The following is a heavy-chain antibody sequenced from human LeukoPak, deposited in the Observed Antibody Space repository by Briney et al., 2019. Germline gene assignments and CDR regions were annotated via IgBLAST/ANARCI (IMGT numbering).Heavy chain of an antibody. V-gene: IGHV3-53*01. CDR3: ARDRSGSYGY. J-gene: IGHJ4*02. CDR2: IYSGGST. CDR1: GFTVSSNY. D-gene: IGHD1-26*01. Sequence: PGGSLRLSCAASGFTVSSNYMSWVRQAPGKGLEWVSVIYSGGSTYYADSVKGRFTISRDNAKNSLYLQMNSLRAEDTAVYYCARDRSGSYGYWGQGTLVTVSS.